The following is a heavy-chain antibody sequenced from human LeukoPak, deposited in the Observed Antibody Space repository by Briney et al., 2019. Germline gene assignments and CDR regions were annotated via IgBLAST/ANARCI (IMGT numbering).Heavy chain of an antibody. CDR3: AREGSTYYYDSSGYYFDY. V-gene: IGHV1-2*02. Sequence: ASVNVSCKASGYTFTGYYMHWVRQAPGQGLEWMGWINPNSGGTNYAQKFQGRVTMTRDTSISTAYMELSRLRSDDTAVYYCAREGSTYYYDSSGYYFDYWGQGTLVTVSS. D-gene: IGHD3-22*01. J-gene: IGHJ4*02. CDR1: GYTFTGYY. CDR2: INPNSGGT.